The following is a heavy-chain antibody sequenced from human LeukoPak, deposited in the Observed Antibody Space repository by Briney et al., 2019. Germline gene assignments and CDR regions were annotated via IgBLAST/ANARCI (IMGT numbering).Heavy chain of an antibody. J-gene: IGHJ4*02. V-gene: IGHV1-69*13. CDR3: ARDAISRGIIDY. D-gene: IGHD3-10*01. Sequence: SVKVSCKASGGTFSSYAISWVRQAPGQGLEWMGGIIPIFGTANYAQKFQGRVTITADESTSTAYMELSSLRSDDTAVYWCARDAISRGIIDYWGQGTLVTVSS. CDR2: IIPIFGTA. CDR1: GGTFSSYA.